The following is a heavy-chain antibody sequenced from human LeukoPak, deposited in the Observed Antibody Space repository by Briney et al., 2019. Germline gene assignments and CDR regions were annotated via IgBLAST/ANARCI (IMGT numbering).Heavy chain of an antibody. D-gene: IGHD3-10*01. CDR1: GFTFSDYY. J-gene: IGHJ4*02. CDR3: AKTYYYGSGKFPDYYFDY. Sequence: GGSLRLSCAASGFTFSDYYMSWIRQAPGKGLEWVSYISSSGSTIYYADSVKGRITISRDNAKNSLYLQMNSLRAEDTAVYYCAKTYYYGSGKFPDYYFDYWGQGTLVTVSS. V-gene: IGHV3-11*01. CDR2: ISSSGSTI.